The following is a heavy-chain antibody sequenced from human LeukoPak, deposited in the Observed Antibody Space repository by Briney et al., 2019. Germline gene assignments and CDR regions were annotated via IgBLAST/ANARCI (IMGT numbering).Heavy chain of an antibody. CDR2: ISGSGDST. V-gene: IGHV3-23*01. CDR1: GFTFSSYG. CDR3: AKDHFPRRVGYNGGESDY. Sequence: GGSLRLSCAAFGFTFSSYGMSWVRQAPGKGLEWVSSISGSGDSTDYADSVKGRFTISRDNSKNTLYLQMNSLRVEDTAVYYCAKDHFPRRVGYNGGESDYWGQGTLVTISS. D-gene: IGHD5-24*01. J-gene: IGHJ4*02.